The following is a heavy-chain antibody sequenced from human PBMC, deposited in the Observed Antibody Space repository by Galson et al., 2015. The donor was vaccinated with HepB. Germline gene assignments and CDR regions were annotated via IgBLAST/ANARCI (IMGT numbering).Heavy chain of an antibody. CDR2: IIPIFGTA. D-gene: IGHD2-15*01. Sequence: SSYAISWVRQAPGQGLEWMGGIIPIFGTANYAQRFLGRVTITADESTSTAYMELSSLRSEDTAAYYCARDGPLDYCSGGSCYLGFGYWGQGTLVTVSS. CDR1: SSYA. V-gene: IGHV1-69*01. J-gene: IGHJ4*02. CDR3: ARDGPLDYCSGGSCYLGFGY.